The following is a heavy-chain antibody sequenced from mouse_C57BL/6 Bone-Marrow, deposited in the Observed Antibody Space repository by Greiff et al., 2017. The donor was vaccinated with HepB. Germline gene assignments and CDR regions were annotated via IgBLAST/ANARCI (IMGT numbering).Heavy chain of an antibody. V-gene: IGHV1-55*01. CDR2: IYPGSGST. D-gene: IGHD1-1*01. CDR3: ALYYYGSSYCWYFDV. J-gene: IGHJ1*03. CDR1: GYTFTSYW. Sequence: QVQLQQSGAELVKPGASVKMSCKASGYTFTSYWITWVKQRPGQGLEWIGDIYPGSGSTNYNEKFKSKATLTVDTSSSTAYMQLSSLTSEDSAVYYCALYYYGSSYCWYFDVWGTGTTVTVSS.